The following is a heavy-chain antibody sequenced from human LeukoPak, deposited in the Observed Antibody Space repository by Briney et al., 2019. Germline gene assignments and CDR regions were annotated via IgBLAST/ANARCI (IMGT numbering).Heavy chain of an antibody. D-gene: IGHD5-24*01. CDR3: ARGRGRDGYNEGFL. Sequence: RASVKVSCKASGYTFTSYYMHWVRQAPGQGLEWMGGIIPIFGTANYAQKFQGRVTITADESTSTAYMELSSLRSEDTAVYYCARGRGRDGYNEGFLWGQGTMVTVSS. CDR2: IIPIFGTA. J-gene: IGHJ3*01. CDR1: GYTFTSYY. V-gene: IGHV1-69*13.